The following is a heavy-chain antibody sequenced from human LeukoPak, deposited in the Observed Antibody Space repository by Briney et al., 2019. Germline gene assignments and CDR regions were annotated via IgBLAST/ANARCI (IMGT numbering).Heavy chain of an antibody. Sequence: SGGSLRLSCAASGFTFSSYAMSWVRQAPGKGLEWVSAISGSGGSTYYADSVKGRFTISRDNSKNTLYLQMNSLRAEDTAVYYCAKNRYYGSGSYCFDYWGQGTLVTVSS. V-gene: IGHV3-23*01. CDR2: ISGSGGST. D-gene: IGHD3-10*01. CDR3: AKNRYYGSGSYCFDY. CDR1: GFTFSSYA. J-gene: IGHJ4*02.